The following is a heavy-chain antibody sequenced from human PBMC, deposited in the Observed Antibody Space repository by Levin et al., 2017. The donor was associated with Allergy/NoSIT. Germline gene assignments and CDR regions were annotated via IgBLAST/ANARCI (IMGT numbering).Heavy chain of an antibody. V-gene: IGHV3-7*01. D-gene: IGHD3-16*01. CDR3: ASGGFYYGH. CDR2: IKEDGSEK. J-gene: IGHJ4*02. Sequence: GGSLRLSCAASGFTFSNFGMSWVRQAPGKGREWVAIIKEDGSEKNCADSVKGRFTISRDNVKNSQYLQMNSLRAEDTAVYYCASGGFYYGHWGQGILVTVSS. CDR1: GFTFSNFG.